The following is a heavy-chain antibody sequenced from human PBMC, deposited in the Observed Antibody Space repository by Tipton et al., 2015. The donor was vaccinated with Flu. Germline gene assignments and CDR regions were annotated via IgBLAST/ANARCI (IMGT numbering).Heavy chain of an antibody. CDR2: IYPDDSDT. J-gene: IGHJ4*02. CDR3: VRQNCGGDCYPDY. V-gene: IGHV5-51*01. D-gene: IGHD2-21*02. CDR1: GSSFSSYW. Sequence: VQLVQSGAEVKKPGESLKISCKGSGSSFSSYWIAWVRQRPGKGLEWMGIIYPDDSDTKYSPSFQGQVTFSADKSVNTAYLQWTSLEASDTATYFCVRQNCGGDCYPDYWGQGTLVTVSS.